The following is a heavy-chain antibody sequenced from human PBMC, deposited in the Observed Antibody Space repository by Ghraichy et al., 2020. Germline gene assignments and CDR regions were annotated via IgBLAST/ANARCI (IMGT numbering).Heavy chain of an antibody. CDR1: GFTFSNYG. Sequence: GGSLRLSCSASGFTFSNYGMHWVRQAPGKGLEYVSAISTNGGTTYYADPVKGRFTISRDNSKNTLYLQMSSLRAEDTAEYYCVKAYSVGATLGGAHFDYWGQGTLVTVSS. J-gene: IGHJ4*02. CDR3: VKAYSVGATLGGAHFDY. CDR2: ISTNGGTT. V-gene: IGHV3-64D*06. D-gene: IGHD1-26*01.